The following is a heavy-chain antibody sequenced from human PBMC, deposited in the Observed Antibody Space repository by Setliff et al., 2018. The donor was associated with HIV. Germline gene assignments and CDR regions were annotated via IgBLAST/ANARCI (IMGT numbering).Heavy chain of an antibody. CDR2: IYYVGTT. CDR3: ARQERYCTSADCYRYFNY. Sequence: SETLSLTCTVSGGSISSGSYYWGWIRQPPGKGLEWIGNIYYVGTTFYNPSLKSRVTISVDTSKNQFSLKLSSVTAADTAVYYCARQERYCTSADCYRYFNYWGQGTLVTVSS. CDR1: GGSISSGSYY. V-gene: IGHV4-39*01. J-gene: IGHJ4*02. D-gene: IGHD2-2*02.